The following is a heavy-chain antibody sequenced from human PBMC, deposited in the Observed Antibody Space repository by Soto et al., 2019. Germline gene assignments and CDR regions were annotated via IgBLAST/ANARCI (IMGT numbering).Heavy chain of an antibody. CDR1: GGSISSGDYY. V-gene: IGHV4-30-4*01. Sequence: QVQLQEWGPGLVKPSQTLSLTCTVSGGSISSGDYYWSWIRQPPGKGLEWIGFIYYSGGTYYKPSLKSRVTISVDTSKNKFSLNLSSVTAADTAVYYCASASTGELWVYANWFDPWGPGTLVTVSS. CDR2: IYYSGGT. D-gene: IGHD3-16*01. CDR3: ASASTGELWVYANWFDP. J-gene: IGHJ5*02.